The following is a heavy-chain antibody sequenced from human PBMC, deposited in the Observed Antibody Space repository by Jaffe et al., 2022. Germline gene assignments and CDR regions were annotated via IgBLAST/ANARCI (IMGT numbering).Heavy chain of an antibody. CDR3: ASAYCSSTSCYYPAYFQH. J-gene: IGHJ1*01. CDR1: GFTFSSYW. CDR2: IKQDGSEK. V-gene: IGHV3-7*01. Sequence: EVQLVESGGGLVQPGGSLRLSCAASGFTFSSYWMSWVRQAPGKGLEWVANIKQDGSEKYYVDSVKGRFTISRDNAKNSLYLQMNSLRAEDTAVYYCASAYCSSTSCYYPAYFQHWGQGTLVTVSS. D-gene: IGHD2-2*01.